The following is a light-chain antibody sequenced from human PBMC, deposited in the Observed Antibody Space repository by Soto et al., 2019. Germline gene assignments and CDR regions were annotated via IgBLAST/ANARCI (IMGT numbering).Light chain of an antibody. J-gene: IGKJ5*01. CDR1: QSVSSY. Sequence: IVLTQSPATLSLSPGERATLSYRPSQSVSSYLAWYQQQPGQAPRLIIYDASNRATGIPARFSGSGAGTDFILTISSLEPEDFSVYYCQQRSNWPPITFGQGTRLEIK. CDR3: QQRSNWPPIT. V-gene: IGKV3-11*01. CDR2: DAS.